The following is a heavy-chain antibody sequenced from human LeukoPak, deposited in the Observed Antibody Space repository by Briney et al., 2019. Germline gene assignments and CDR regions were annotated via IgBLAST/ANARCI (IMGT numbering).Heavy chain of an antibody. CDR1: RFTSSSYA. D-gene: IGHD6-13*01. J-gene: IGHJ4*02. CDR3: AKSPAGSSWPSIDY. V-gene: IGHV3-23*01. CDR2: ISGSGGST. Sequence: PGGSLRLSCAASRFTSSSYAMSWGAQTPGKGLECGAPISGSGGSTYYANSVRGRFTVSRDNSKNMLYLQMNSLRVEDTAVYYCAKSPAGSSWPSIDYWGQGTLVAVSS.